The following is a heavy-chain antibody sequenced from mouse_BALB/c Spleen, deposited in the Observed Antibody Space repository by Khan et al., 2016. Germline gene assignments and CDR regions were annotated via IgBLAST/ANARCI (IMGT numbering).Heavy chain of an antibody. V-gene: IGHV3-2*02. Sequence: EVKLEVSGPGLVKPSQSLSLTCTVTGYSITSDYAWNWIRQFPGNKLEGMGYISYSGSTSYNPSLKSRISITRDTSKNQIFLRLNSVTTEDTATYYCAGELGWFAYWGQGTLVTVSA. D-gene: IGHD4-1*01. CDR1: GYSITSDYA. J-gene: IGHJ3*01. CDR3: AGELGWFAY. CDR2: ISYSGST.